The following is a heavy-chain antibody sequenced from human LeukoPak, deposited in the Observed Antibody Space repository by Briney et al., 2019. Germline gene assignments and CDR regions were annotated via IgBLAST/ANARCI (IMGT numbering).Heavy chain of an antibody. J-gene: IGHJ4*02. CDR2: INTDGSST. V-gene: IGHV3-74*03. CDR1: GFTFSDNR. D-gene: IGHD5-18*01. Sequence: PGGSLRLSCAASGFTFSDNRMHWVRQAPGKGLVWVSRINTDGSSTAYADSVRGRFTISRDNAKSTLYLQMNSLRAEDTAVCYCARDGGYTYGYFDYWGQGTLVTVSS. CDR3: ARDGGYTYGYFDY.